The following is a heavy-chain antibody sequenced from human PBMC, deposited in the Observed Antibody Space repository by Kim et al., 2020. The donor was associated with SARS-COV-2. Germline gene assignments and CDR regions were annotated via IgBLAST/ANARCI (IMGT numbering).Heavy chain of an antibody. CDR1: GGSFSGYY. CDR3: ARGVIVVVPAAIQDYFDY. Sequence: SETLSLTCAVYGGSFSGYYWSWIRQPPGKGLEWIGEINHSGSTNYNPSLKSRVTISVDTSKNQFSLKLSSVTAADTAVYYCARGVIVVVPAAIQDYFDY. J-gene: IGHJ4*01. V-gene: IGHV4-34*01. CDR2: INHSGST. D-gene: IGHD2-2*01.